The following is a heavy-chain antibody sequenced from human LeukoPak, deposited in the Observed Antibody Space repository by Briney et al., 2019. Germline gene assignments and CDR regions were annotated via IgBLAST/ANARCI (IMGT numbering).Heavy chain of an antibody. CDR3: ARVRQHLPYYYYGMDV. J-gene: IGHJ6*02. D-gene: IGHD6-13*01. CDR2: IYTSGST. V-gene: IGHV4-61*02. CDR1: GGSISSGSYY. Sequence: SQTLSPTCTVSGGSISSGSYYWSWIRQPAGKGLEWIGRIYTSGSTNYNPSLKSRVTTSVDTSKNQFSLKLSSVTAADTAVYYCARVRQHLPYYYYGMDVWGQGTTVTVSS.